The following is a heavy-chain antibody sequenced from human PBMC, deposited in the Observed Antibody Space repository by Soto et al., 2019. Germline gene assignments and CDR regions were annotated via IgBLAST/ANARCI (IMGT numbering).Heavy chain of an antibody. D-gene: IGHD3-16*02. CDR3: AKRLSYYFDS. J-gene: IGHJ4*01. Sequence: QPGGSLRLSCAASGLTFSNYAMSWVRQAPGKGLEWVSTVTGDGVTTSYADSVKGRFTISRDNSKDTLYLQMSGLRADDTAVYYCAKRLSYYFDSWGHGTLVTVSS. CDR1: GLTFSNYA. V-gene: IGHV3-23*01. CDR2: VTGDGVTT.